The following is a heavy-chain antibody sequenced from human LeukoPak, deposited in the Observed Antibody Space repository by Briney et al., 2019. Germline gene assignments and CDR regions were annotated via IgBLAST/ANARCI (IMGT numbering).Heavy chain of an antibody. CDR3: ARRTYGSGSWSFDY. Sequence: SETLSLTCTVSGGSISSYYWSWIRQPPGKGLEWIGYIYYSGSTNCNPSLKSRVTISVDTSKNQFSLKLSSVTAADTAVYYCARRTYGSGSWSFDYWGQGTLVTVSS. CDR2: IYYSGST. J-gene: IGHJ4*02. CDR1: GGSISSYY. D-gene: IGHD3-10*01. V-gene: IGHV4-59*08.